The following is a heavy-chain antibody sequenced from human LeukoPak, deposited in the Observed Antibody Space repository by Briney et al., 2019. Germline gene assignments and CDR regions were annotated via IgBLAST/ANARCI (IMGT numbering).Heavy chain of an antibody. V-gene: IGHV3-66*01. CDR1: EFSVGSNY. CDR2: IYSGGST. Sequence: GGSLRLSCAASEFSVGSNYMTWVRQAPGKGLEWVSLIYSGGSTYYADSVKGRFTISRDNAKNSLYLQMNSLRAEDTAVYNCARGGTSVTSRIDAFDIWGQGTVVTVSS. CDR3: ARGGTSVTSRIDAFDI. J-gene: IGHJ3*02. D-gene: IGHD4-17*01.